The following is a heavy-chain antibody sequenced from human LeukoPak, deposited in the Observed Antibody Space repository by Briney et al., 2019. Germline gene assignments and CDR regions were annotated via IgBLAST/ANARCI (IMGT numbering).Heavy chain of an antibody. J-gene: IGHJ4*02. CDR3: ATAVEVIGFFDI. Sequence: PGGSLTLSCAISAFTHNEYAINWIRQSPGKGLEWVAVISSDGRKRFYTDSVRGRFTASRDNSETTMYLEMSNMRTEDMGLYFCATAVEVIGFFDIWGQGTLVTVSS. CDR1: AFTHNEYA. CDR2: ISSDGRKR. V-gene: IGHV3-30*04. D-gene: IGHD4-23*01.